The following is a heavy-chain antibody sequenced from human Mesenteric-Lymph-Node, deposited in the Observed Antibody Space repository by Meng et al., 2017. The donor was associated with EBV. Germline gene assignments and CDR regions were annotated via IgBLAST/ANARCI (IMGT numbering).Heavy chain of an antibody. V-gene: IGHV4-4*02. CDR3: ARVTVTGGYYFDY. CDR2: IYHSGRT. J-gene: IGHJ4*02. CDR1: GGSIICSYW. Sequence: PHKSADPSLAQPSALPSIPSVVAGGSIICSYWWSWVRQPPGKGLEWIGEIYHSGRTSYNPSLKSRVSLSVEKSKNHFSLNLSSVTAADTAVYYCARVTVTGGYYFDYWGQGSLVTVSS. D-gene: IGHD4-17*01.